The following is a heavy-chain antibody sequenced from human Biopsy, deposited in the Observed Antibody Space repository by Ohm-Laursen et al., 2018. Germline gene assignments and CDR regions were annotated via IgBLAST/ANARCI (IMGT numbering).Heavy chain of an antibody. CDR2: INHSGRT. CDR1: GGSISSDY. Sequence: TLSLTWPVSGGSISSDYRSWIRQTPGKGLEWIGEINHSGRTNYNPSLKSRVTISVDTSKNQFSLRLNSVTAADTAVYYCARATNSTGWPYYYFYGMDVWGQGTTVTVSS. V-gene: IGHV4-34*01. CDR3: ARATNSTGWPYYYFYGMDV. D-gene: IGHD2/OR15-2a*01. J-gene: IGHJ6*02.